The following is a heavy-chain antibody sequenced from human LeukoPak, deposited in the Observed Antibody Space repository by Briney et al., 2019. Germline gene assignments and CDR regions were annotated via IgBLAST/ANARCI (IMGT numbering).Heavy chain of an antibody. CDR2: KYNSGST. J-gene: IGHJ4*02. CDR1: GGSVSSYY. V-gene: IGHV4-59*02. CDR3: ARATGYSSGWLGYFDY. Sequence: SETLSLTCIVSGGSVSSYYWSWIRQPPGKGLEWIGYKYNSGSTNYNPSLKSRVTISVDTSKNQLSLKLSSVTAADTAVYYCARATGYSSGWLGYFDYWGQGTLVTVSS. D-gene: IGHD6-19*01.